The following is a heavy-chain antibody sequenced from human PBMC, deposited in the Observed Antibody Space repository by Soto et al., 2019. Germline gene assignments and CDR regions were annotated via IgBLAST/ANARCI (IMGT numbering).Heavy chain of an antibody. CDR3: ARGRLGMDV. V-gene: IGHV4-59*08. CDR1: GGSISSYY. J-gene: IGHJ6*02. CDR2: IYYSEST. Sequence: SETLSLTCTVSGGSISSYYWSWIRQPPGKGLEWIGYIYYSESTNYNPSLKSRVIISVDTSKNQFSLKLSSVTAADTAVYYCARGRLGMDVWGQGTTVTVS. D-gene: IGHD6-19*01.